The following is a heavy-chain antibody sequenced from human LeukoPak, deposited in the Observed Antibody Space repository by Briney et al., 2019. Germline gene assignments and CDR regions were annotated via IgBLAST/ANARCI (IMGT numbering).Heavy chain of an antibody. CDR1: GYTFTDNH. CDR2: ISPNSGGT. V-gene: IGHV1-2*02. CDR3: ARELGRNAFDV. D-gene: IGHD7-27*01. J-gene: IGHJ3*01. Sequence: GASVKVSCKASGYTFTDNHMYWIRQAPGQGLECMGWISPNSGGTNYAQKLQGRITMTGDTSISTGYMELSSLRSDDTAIYYCARELGRNAFDVWGQGTMVTVSS.